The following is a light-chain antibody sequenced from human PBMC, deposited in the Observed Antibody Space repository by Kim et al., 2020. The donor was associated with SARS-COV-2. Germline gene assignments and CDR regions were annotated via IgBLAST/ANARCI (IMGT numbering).Light chain of an antibody. CDR1: QSVSSD. CDR3: QQYNNWPLYT. V-gene: IGKV3-15*01. J-gene: IGKJ2*01. CDR2: GAA. Sequence: EIVMTQSPATLSVSPGERATLSCRASQSVSSDLAWYQQKLRQAPRLLIYGAATRATGIPARFSGSGSGTEFTLTISSLQSEDFAIYYCQQYNNWPLYTFGQGTKLEI.